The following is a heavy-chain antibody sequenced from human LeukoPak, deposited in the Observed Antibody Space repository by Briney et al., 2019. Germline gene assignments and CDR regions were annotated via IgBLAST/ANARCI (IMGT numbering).Heavy chain of an antibody. V-gene: IGHV3-7*01. D-gene: IGHD3-10*01. CDR3: ARVRKLRTRGVMDPLDY. CDR2: IQQDGSEK. J-gene: IGHJ4*02. CDR1: GFTFNYYW. Sequence: GWSLRLSCAASGFTFNYYWLTWLRQAPGKGLEWVANIQQDGSEKYYVDSVKCRFIISRDNAKNSLYLQMKSLRVEDTAVYYCARVRKLRTRGVMDPLDYWGQGTLVTVSS.